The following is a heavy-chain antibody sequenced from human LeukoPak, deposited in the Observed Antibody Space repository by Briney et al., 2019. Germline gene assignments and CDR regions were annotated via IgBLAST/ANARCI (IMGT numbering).Heavy chain of an antibody. Sequence: ASVKVSCKASGYTFTNYDINWVRQATGQGLEWMGWMNPNSGNTGYAQKFQGRVTMTRGTSISTAYMELNSLRSEDTAVYYCATYSSSSVRGVDPWGQGTLVTVSS. J-gene: IGHJ5*02. CDR2: MNPNSGNT. V-gene: IGHV1-8*01. D-gene: IGHD6-13*01. CDR1: GYTFTNYD. CDR3: ATYSSSSVRGVDP.